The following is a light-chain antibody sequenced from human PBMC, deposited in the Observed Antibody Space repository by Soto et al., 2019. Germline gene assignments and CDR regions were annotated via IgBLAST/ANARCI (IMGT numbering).Light chain of an antibody. CDR1: SGDVGNYKY. CDR2: EVS. Sequence: QSGLAQPASVSGSPGHSITISCTGTSGDVGNYKYVSWYQQHPGKAPKLMIYEVSNRPSGVSNRFSGSKSGNTASLTISGLQAEDETDYYCFSYTSSGTYVFGTGTKV. J-gene: IGLJ1*01. V-gene: IGLV2-14*01. CDR3: FSYTSSGTYV.